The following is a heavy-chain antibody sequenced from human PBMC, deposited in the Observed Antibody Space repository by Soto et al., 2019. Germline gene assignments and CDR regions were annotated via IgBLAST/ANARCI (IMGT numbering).Heavy chain of an antibody. J-gene: IGHJ3*02. Sequence: SVKVSCKASGGTFSSYAISWVRQAPGQGLEWMGGIIPIFGTANYAQKFQGRVTITADESTSTAYMELSSLRSEDTAVYYCARPYKSTYYYDSSGYNDAFDSWGQGTMVTVS. D-gene: IGHD3-22*01. CDR3: ARPYKSTYYYDSSGYNDAFDS. CDR2: IIPIFGTA. V-gene: IGHV1-69*13. CDR1: GGTFSSYA.